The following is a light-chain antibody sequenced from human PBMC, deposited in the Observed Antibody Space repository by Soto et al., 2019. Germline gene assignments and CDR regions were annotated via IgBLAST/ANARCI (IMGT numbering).Light chain of an antibody. CDR2: WAS. CDR3: QQYYSTSLT. J-gene: IGKJ4*01. CDR1: QSVLYRSKNKNY. Sequence: DIVMTQSPDSLAVSLGERATINCKSSQSVLYRSKNKNYLAWYQQKPGQPPKLLIYWASTRESGVPDRFSGGGSGTDFTLAISSLQAEFVAVYSCQQYYSTSLTFGGPTKVEIK. V-gene: IGKV4-1*01.